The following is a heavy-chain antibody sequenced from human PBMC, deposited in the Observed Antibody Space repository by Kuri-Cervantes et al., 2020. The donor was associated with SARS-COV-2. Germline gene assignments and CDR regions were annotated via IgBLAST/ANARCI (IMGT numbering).Heavy chain of an antibody. D-gene: IGHD2-15*01. CDR1: GFLFSASA. Sequence: GGSLRLSCEVSGFLFSASAIHWVRQASGKGLEWVGRVRGKANNYATAYAASVKDRFTISRDDSKNMAYLQMNSLKTEDTAVYYCARVAATWGAYYFDYWGQGTLVTVSS. V-gene: IGHV3-73*01. J-gene: IGHJ4*02. CDR2: VRGKANNYAT. CDR3: ARVAATWGAYYFDY.